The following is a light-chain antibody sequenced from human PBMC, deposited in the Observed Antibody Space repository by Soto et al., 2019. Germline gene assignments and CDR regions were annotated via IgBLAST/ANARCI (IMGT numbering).Light chain of an antibody. CDR2: DVS. Sequence: EIVLTQSPATLSLYPGERATLSCRASQRISSYLAWYQQKPGQAPRLLLYDVSNRAPGIPARFSGSGSGTDFTLTISSLEPEDFAVYYCQQRSNWPPFTFGPVTKVDI. CDR1: QRISSY. V-gene: IGKV3-11*01. J-gene: IGKJ3*01. CDR3: QQRSNWPPFT.